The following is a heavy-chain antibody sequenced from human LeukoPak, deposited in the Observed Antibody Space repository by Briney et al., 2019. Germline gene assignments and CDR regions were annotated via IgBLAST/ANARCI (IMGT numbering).Heavy chain of an antibody. CDR3: ARVPIPNSQRSAFDI. J-gene: IGHJ3*02. D-gene: IGHD4-23*01. V-gene: IGHV1-3*04. CDR1: GYTFTSYG. Sequence: GASVKVSCKASGYTFTSYGISWVRQAPGQGLEWMGWINIGNGNTKYSQNFQGRITITRDTSASTAYMELSSLRSEDTAVYYCARVPIPNSQRSAFDIWGQGTMVTVSS. CDR2: INIGNGNT.